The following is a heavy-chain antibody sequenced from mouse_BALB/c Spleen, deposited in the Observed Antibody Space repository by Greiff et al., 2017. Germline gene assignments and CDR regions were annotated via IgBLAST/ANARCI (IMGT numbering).Heavy chain of an antibody. V-gene: IGHV2-9*02. CDR1: GFSLTSYG. CDR2: IWAGGST. Sequence: VKVVESGPGLVAPSQSLSITCTVSGFSLTSYGVHWVRQPPGKGLEWLGVIWAGGSTNYNSALMSRLSISKDNSKSQVFLKMNSLQTDDTAMYYCARDRYYMVAYWGQGTLVTVSA. CDR3: ARDRYYMVAY. D-gene: IGHD2-12*01. J-gene: IGHJ3*01.